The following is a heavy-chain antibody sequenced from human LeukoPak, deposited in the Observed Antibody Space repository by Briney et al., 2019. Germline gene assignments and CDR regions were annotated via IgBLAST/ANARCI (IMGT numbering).Heavy chain of an antibody. Sequence: KPSETLSLTCAVYGGSLSGYYWSWIRQPPGKGLEWIGEINHSGSTNYNPSLKSRVTISVDTSKNQFSLKLSSVTAADTAVYYCARGVFEVATAVGYWGQGTLVTVSS. V-gene: IGHV4-34*01. J-gene: IGHJ4*02. D-gene: IGHD5-12*01. CDR3: ARGVFEVATAVGY. CDR1: GGSLSGYY. CDR2: INHSGST.